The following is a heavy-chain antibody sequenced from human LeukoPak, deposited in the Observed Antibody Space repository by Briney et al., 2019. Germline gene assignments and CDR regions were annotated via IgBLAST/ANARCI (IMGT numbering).Heavy chain of an antibody. D-gene: IGHD3-22*01. J-gene: IGHJ4*02. CDR1: GFTFSSYS. Sequence: GGSLRLSCAASGFTFSSYSMNWVRQAPGKGLEWVSSISSSSSYIYYADSVKGRFTISRDNAKNSLYLQMNSLRAEDTAVYCCARALNYYYDSSGYLGYWGQGTLVTVSS. CDR3: ARALNYYYDSSGYLGY. CDR2: ISSSSSYI. V-gene: IGHV3-21*04.